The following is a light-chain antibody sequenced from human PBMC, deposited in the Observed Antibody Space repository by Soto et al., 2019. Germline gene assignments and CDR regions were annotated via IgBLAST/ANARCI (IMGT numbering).Light chain of an antibody. J-gene: IGKJ1*01. CDR1: QDISHY. CDR2: AVS. CDR3: QQYNSYWT. V-gene: IGKV1-17*03. Sequence: DIQVTQSPSAMSASVGDRVTITCRASQDISHYLAWFQQKPGKVPKRLIFAVSNLESGVPSRFRGSGSGTEFTLTITSLQPEDFATYYCQQYNSYWTFGQGTKVEIK.